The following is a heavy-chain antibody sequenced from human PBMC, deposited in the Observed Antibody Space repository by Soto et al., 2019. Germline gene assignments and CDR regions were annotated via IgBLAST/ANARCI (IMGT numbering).Heavy chain of an antibody. V-gene: IGHV1-8*01. CDR2: MNPNRTNT. CDR1: GYTFTTYD. J-gene: IGHJ5*02. CDR3: VRGGFLSNDHVIIAPATLGFDP. Sequence: QVQLMQSGAEVKKPGASVKVSCKASGYTFTTYDINWVRQAPGQGLEWMGWMNPNRTNTGYAEKFQGRVTMTRDTSISTAYMELSSLRYDDTAVYYCVRGGFLSNDHVIIAPATLGFDPWGQGTLVTVSS. D-gene: IGHD1-1*01.